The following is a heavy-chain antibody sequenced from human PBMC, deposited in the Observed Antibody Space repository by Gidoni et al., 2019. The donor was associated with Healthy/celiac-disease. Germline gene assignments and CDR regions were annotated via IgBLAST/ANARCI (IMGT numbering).Heavy chain of an antibody. J-gene: IGHJ4*02. V-gene: IGHV1-24*01. CDR1: GYTLTELS. D-gene: IGHD2-15*01. CDR3: ATSKVVAATPGPPFDY. CDR2: FDPDDGET. Sequence: QVQLVQSGAEVKKPGASVKVSCKVSGYTLTELSMHWVRQAPGKGLEWMGGFDPDDGETIYAQKFQGRVTMTEDTSTDTAYMELSSLRSEDTAVYYCATSKVVAATPGPPFDYWGQGTLVTVSS.